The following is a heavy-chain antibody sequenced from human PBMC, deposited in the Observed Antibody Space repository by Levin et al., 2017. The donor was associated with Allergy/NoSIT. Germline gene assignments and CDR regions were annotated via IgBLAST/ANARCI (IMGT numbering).Heavy chain of an antibody. J-gene: IGHJ5*02. V-gene: IGHV4-39*01. CDR1: GGSISSSSYY. D-gene: IGHD6-13*01. CDR2: IYYSGST. CDR3: ARHPRRNSSSWYHPNDNWFDP. Sequence: ASETLSLTCTVSGGSISSSSYYWGWIRQPPGKGLEWIGSIYYSGSTYYNPSLKSRVTISVDTSKNQFSLKLSSVTAADTAVYYCARHPRRNSSSWYHPNDNWFDPWGQGTLVTVSS.